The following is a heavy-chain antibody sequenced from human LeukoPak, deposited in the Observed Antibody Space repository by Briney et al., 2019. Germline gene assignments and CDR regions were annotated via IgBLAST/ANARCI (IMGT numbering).Heavy chain of an antibody. CDR2: IYHSGST. D-gene: IGHD3-10*01. CDR3: ARVCTRVSRRSGPYYFDY. Sequence: PSETLSLTCTVSGYSISSGYYWGWIRQPPGKGLEWIGSIYHSGSTYYNPSLKSRVTISVDTSKNQFSLKLSSVTAADTAVYYCARVCTRVSRRSGPYYFDYWGQGTLVTVSS. V-gene: IGHV4-38-2*02. CDR1: GYSISSGYY. J-gene: IGHJ4*02.